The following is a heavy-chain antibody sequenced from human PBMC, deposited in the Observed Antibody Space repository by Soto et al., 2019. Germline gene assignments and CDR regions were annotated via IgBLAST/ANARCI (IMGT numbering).Heavy chain of an antibody. Sequence: QVQLVESGGGLVEPGGSLRHSCAASGFIFSDYSLSWIRQAPGKGLEWVSYITKGGETTQHADSVKGRFTISRDNAKKVLFLQMNSLRAEDTAVYYCARDPQRRDGYNFDSWGRGILVTVSS. CDR3: ARDPQRRDGYNFDS. D-gene: IGHD5-12*01. CDR1: GFIFSDYS. J-gene: IGHJ4*02. V-gene: IGHV3-11*01. CDR2: ITKGGETT.